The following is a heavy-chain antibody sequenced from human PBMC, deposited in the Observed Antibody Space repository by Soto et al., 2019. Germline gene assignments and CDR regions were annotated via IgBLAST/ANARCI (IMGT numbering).Heavy chain of an antibody. CDR3: ARGYYYDSSGYPYGMDV. D-gene: IGHD3-22*01. J-gene: IGHJ6*02. Sequence: ASVKVSCKASGYTFTSYGISWVRQAPGQGLEWMGWISAYNGNTNYAQKLQGRVTMTTDTSTSTAYMELRSLRSDDTAVYYCARGYYYDSSGYPYGMDVWGQGTTVTVSS. CDR1: GYTFTSYG. CDR2: ISAYNGNT. V-gene: IGHV1-18*01.